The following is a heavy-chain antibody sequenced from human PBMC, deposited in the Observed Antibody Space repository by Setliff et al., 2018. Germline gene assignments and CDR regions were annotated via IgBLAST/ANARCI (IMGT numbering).Heavy chain of an antibody. CDR3: ARGQGHYYDSSGCLDY. Sequence: SVKVSCKASGGTFSSYGISWVRQAPGQGLEWMGGTIPIFGSTNYAQKFQGRATIITDESTSTAFMELSSLRSEDTAVYFCARGQGHYYDSSGCLDYWGQGTLVTVSS. CDR1: GGTFSSYG. D-gene: IGHD3-22*01. J-gene: IGHJ4*02. V-gene: IGHV1-69*05. CDR2: TIPIFGST.